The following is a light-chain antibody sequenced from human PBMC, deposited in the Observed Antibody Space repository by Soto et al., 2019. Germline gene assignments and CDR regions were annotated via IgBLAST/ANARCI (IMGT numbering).Light chain of an antibody. J-gene: IGLJ3*02. CDR3: SSYTSSSTLV. CDR2: DVS. V-gene: IGLV2-14*01. CDR1: SSDVGGYNF. Sequence: QSVLTQPASVSGSPGQSITISCTGTSSDVGGYNFVSWYQQHPGKAPKLMIYDVSNRPSGVSNHFSGSKSGNTASLTISGLQAEDEADYYCSSYTSSSTLVFGGGTKLTVL.